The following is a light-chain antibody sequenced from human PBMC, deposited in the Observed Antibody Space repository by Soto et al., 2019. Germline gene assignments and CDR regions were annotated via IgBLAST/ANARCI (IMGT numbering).Light chain of an antibody. Sequence: QSVLTQPASVSGSPGQSITISCSGTSSDVGGYNFVSWYQQHPGEAPKLMIYEVNNRPSGVSNRFSGSKSGNTASLTISGLQAEDEADYYCAAWDDSLKGVVFGGGTKLTVL. V-gene: IGLV2-14*01. CDR1: SSDVGGYNF. CDR2: EVN. CDR3: AAWDDSLKGVV. J-gene: IGLJ2*01.